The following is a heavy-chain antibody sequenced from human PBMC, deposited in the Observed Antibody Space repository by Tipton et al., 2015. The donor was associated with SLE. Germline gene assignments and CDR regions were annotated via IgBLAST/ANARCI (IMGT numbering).Heavy chain of an antibody. V-gene: IGHV1-18*01. Sequence: QVQLVQSGAELKKPGASVKVSCRTSGYIFTNYGFSWVRQAPGQGLEWMGWISGHDGKTNYAQKLQDRLTMTTDTSTNTVFLELRSLRSDDTAVYFCVRDRGVGAGRLYYLAYWGQGALVSDSS. CDR2: ISGHDGKT. CDR3: VRDRGVGAGRLYYLAY. J-gene: IGHJ4*02. CDR1: GYIFTNYG. D-gene: IGHD1-26*01.